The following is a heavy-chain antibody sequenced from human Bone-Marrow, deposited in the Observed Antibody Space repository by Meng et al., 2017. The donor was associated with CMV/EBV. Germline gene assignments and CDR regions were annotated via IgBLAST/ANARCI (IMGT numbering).Heavy chain of an antibody. CDR1: GGSVSCYA. CDR3: ARVRYDFWSGYFNWFDP. CDR2: ITHSESN. Sequence: YGGSVSCYAWSWIRQPPGQGLEWIGDITHSESNDCSPSLMSRITISVDMPKIEFSLKLSSVTAADTAVYYCARVRYDFWSGYFNWFDPWGQGTLVTVSS. J-gene: IGHJ5*02. D-gene: IGHD3-3*01. V-gene: IGHV4-34*01.